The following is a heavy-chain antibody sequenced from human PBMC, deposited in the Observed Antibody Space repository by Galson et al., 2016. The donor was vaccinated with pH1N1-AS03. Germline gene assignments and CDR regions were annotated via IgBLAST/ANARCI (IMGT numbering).Heavy chain of an antibody. CDR3: ARSQSFYVDYFDN. D-gene: IGHD3-10*02. CDR1: GFTFRSYG. Sequence: SLRLSCAASGFTFRSYGMHWVRQTPGKGLQWVAVISYDESKKLYADSVRGRSTISRDNSKNTLYLQMNSLRPEYTAVYFCARSQSFYVDYFDNWGQGTLVTVSS. V-gene: IGHV3-30*03. CDR2: ISYDESKK. J-gene: IGHJ4*02.